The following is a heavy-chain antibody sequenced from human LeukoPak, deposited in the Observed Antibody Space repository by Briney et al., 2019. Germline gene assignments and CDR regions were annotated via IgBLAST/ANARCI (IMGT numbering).Heavy chain of an antibody. CDR1: GFTFSTYA. Sequence: GGSLRLSCAASGFTFSTYAMSWVRQAPGKGLEWVSTASTSGRSTYYADSVKGRFTISRDNSKNTLSLQMNSLRAEDTAVYYCAREVVSMIEVGYFDSWGQGTLVTVST. D-gene: IGHD3-22*01. CDR2: ASTSGRST. J-gene: IGHJ4*02. V-gene: IGHV3-23*01. CDR3: AREVVSMIEVGYFDS.